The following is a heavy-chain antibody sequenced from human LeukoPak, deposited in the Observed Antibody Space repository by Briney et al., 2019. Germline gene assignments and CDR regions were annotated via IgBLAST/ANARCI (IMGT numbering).Heavy chain of an antibody. CDR2: INPHSGGT. V-gene: IGHV1-2*02. CDR3: AREGVIGDGYNFFDY. D-gene: IGHD5-24*01. CDR1: GYTFIGYY. Sequence: ASVKVSCKASGYTFIGYYMHWVRQAPGQGLEWMGWINPHSGGTNSEQNFQGRVTMTRDTSISTGYMELSRLRSDDRALYYCAREGVIGDGYNFFDYWGQGTRVTVSS. J-gene: IGHJ4*02.